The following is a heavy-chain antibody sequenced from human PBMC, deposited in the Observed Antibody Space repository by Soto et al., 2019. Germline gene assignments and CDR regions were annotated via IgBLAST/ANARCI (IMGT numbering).Heavy chain of an antibody. CDR2: INHSGST. J-gene: IGHJ6*03. Sequence: QVQLQQWGAGLLKPSETLSLTCAVYGGSFSGYYWSWIRQPPGKGLEWIGEINHSGSTNYNPSLKSRATISVDTSKNQFSLKLSSVTAADTAVYYCARGTGWRYMDVWGKGTTVTVSS. CDR1: GGSFSGYY. CDR3: ARGTGWRYMDV. V-gene: IGHV4-34*01.